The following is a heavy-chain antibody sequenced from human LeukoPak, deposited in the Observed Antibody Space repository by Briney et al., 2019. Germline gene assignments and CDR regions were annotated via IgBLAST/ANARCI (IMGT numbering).Heavy chain of an antibody. Sequence: ASVKVSCKASGYSFSDYSMHWVRQAPGQGLEWMGRINSNSGGTSYAQNFQGRVTMTRDTSISTAYMEVSGLTSDDTVVYYCARGGSGSGYLYYFDSWGQGTLVSVSS. J-gene: IGHJ4*02. CDR2: INSNSGGT. CDR1: GYSFSDYS. V-gene: IGHV1-2*05. CDR3: ARGGSGSGYLYYFDS. D-gene: IGHD3-10*01.